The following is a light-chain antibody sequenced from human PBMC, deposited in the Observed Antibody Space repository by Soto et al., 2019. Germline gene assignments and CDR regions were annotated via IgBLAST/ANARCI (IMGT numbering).Light chain of an antibody. CDR1: QSVRSS. Sequence: IVLTQSACTLSLSPGERATLSCRASQSVRSSLAWYQQKPGQAPRLLIYGVSTRATGIPARFSGSGSGTEFTLTISSLQSEDFAVYYCQQYNNWPAITFGQRTRLETK. CDR2: GVS. V-gene: IGKV3D-15*01. CDR3: QQYNNWPAIT. J-gene: IGKJ5*01.